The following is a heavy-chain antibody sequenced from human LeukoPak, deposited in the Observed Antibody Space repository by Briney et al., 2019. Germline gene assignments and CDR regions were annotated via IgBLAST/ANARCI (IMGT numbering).Heavy chain of an antibody. CDR2: ISGSGGST. CDR1: GFTFSSYA. J-gene: IGHJ6*03. D-gene: IGHD2-2*01. CDR3: VTLECSSTSCYFPYYYYMDV. V-gene: IGHV3-23*01. Sequence: GGSLRLSCAASGFTFSSYAMSWVRQAPGKGLEWVSPISGSGGSTYYADSVEGRFTISRDNSKNMLYLQMNSLRVEDTAVYYCVTLECSSTSCYFPYYYYMDVWGKGTTVTVSS.